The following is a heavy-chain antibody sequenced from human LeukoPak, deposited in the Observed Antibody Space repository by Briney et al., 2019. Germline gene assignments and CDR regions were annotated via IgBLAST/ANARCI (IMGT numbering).Heavy chain of an antibody. CDR3: ATVAAYLQNWFDP. V-gene: IGHV1-2*02. D-gene: IGHD3-16*01. CDR2: INPNSGGT. J-gene: IGHJ5*02. CDR1: GYTFTGYY. Sequence: GASVKVSCKASGYTFTGYYMHWVRQAPGQGLEWMGWINPNSGGTNYAQKFQGRVTMTRDTSISTAYMELSRLRSDDTAVYYCATVAAYLQNWFDPWGQGTLVTVSS.